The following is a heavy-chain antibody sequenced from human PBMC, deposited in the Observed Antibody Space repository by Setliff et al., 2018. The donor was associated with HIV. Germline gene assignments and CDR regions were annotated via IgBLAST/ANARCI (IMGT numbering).Heavy chain of an antibody. D-gene: IGHD6-13*01. CDR2: IKQDGSDM. CDR3: ATQTGFYNSHWYDY. V-gene: IGHV3-7*01. CDR1: GLPFYNYW. J-gene: IGHJ4*02. Sequence: GESLKISCVASGLPFYNYWMTWLRRAPGRGLEWVANIKQDGSDMHYIESVKGRFTIFRDNANNSVFLQMNSLRAEDTGVYYCATQTGFYNSHWYDYWGQGTMVTVSS.